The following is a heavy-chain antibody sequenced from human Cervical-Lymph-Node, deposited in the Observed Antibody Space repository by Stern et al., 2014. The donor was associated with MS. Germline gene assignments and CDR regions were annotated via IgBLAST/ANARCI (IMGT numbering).Heavy chain of an antibody. CDR3: AWTQWELLDY. CDR1: GYTFTSYY. J-gene: IGHJ4*02. Sequence: QVQLVQSGAEVKKPGASVKGSCKASGYTFTSYYMHWVRQAPGQGLEWMGIINPSGGSTSYAQKCQGRVTMTRYTSTSTVYMELSSLRSEDTAVYYCAWTQWELLDYWGQGTLVTVSS. CDR2: INPSGGST. V-gene: IGHV1-46*01. D-gene: IGHD1-26*01.